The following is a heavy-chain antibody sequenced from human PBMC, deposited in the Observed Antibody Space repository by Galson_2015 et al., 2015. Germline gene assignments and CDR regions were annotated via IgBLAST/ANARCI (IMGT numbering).Heavy chain of an antibody. CDR2: ISSGGSTT. J-gene: IGHJ4*02. D-gene: IGHD2-8*02. Sequence: SLRLSCAASGFTFRSYEMNWVRQAPGKGLEWVSYISSGGSTTYYADSVKGRFTISRDNAKNSLYLQMNTLRTEDTAVYYCARVHCIGGVCYRVFDYWGQGTLVTVSS. CDR3: ARVHCIGGVCYRVFDY. CDR1: GFTFRSYE. V-gene: IGHV3-48*03.